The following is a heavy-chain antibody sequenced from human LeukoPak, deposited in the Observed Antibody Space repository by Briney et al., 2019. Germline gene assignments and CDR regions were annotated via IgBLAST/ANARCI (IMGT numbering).Heavy chain of an antibody. D-gene: IGHD6-19*01. Sequence: PSETLSLTCAVSGGSISSSNWWSWVRQPPGKGLEWIGEIYHSGSTNYNPSLKSRVTISVDKSKNQFSLKLSSVTAADTAVYYCARDRSGIAVAGTGWFDPWGQGTLVTVSS. V-gene: IGHV4-4*02. J-gene: IGHJ5*02. CDR3: ARDRSGIAVAGTGWFDP. CDR2: IYHSGST. CDR1: GGSISSSNW.